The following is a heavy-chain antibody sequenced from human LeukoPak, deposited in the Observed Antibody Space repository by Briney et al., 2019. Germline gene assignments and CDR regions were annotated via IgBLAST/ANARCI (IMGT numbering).Heavy chain of an antibody. Sequence: PGGSLRLSCTASGFTFSSYVMNWVRQAPGKGLEWVSAISDSGGSAYYADSVKGRFTISRDNSKNTLYLQMNSLRAEDTAMYYCARDLYSRLGELSGYWGQGTLVTVSS. J-gene: IGHJ4*02. V-gene: IGHV3-23*01. CDR3: ARDLYSRLGELSGY. CDR2: ISDSGGSA. CDR1: GFTFSSYV. D-gene: IGHD3-10*01.